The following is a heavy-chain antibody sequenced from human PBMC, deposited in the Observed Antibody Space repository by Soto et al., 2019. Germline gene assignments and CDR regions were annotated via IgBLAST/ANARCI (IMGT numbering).Heavy chain of an antibody. CDR2: ISSSSSYI. D-gene: IGHD6-6*01. V-gene: IGHV3-21*01. CDR3: ARPETEYSSSSFFDY. J-gene: IGHJ4*02. CDR1: GFTFSSYS. Sequence: EVQLVESGGGLVKPGGSLRLSCAASGFTFSSYSMNWVRQAPGKGLEWVSSISSSSSYIYYADSVKGRFTISRDNAKNSLYLQMNSLRAEDTAVYYCARPETEYSSSSFFDYWGQGTLVTVSS.